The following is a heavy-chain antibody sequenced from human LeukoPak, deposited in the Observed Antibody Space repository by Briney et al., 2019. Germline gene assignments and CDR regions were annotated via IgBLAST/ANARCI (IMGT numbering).Heavy chain of an antibody. V-gene: IGHV3-23*01. CDR2: IDGGGGRT. Sequence: GGSLRLSCTASGFAFSSYAMSWVRQAPGVGLEWVSAIDGGGGRTWHADSVRGRFTISRDNSKNTLFMQMNSLRAEDTAVYYCAKDFYDSSGSCYDYWGQGTLATVSS. CDR3: AKDFYDSSGSCYDY. J-gene: IGHJ4*02. D-gene: IGHD3-22*01. CDR1: GFAFSSYA.